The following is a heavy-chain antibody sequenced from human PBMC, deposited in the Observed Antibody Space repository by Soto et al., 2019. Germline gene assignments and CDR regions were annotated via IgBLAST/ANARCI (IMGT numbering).Heavy chain of an antibody. Sequence: LXGSLKVYFHCPGYTFTNYLIGWVLQMPGKGLEWMGIIYPGDSDTKYNPSFQGQVTISADKSITTTYLRWTSLKASDTAIYYCADSIFYYGMDVWGQGTTVTVSS. V-gene: IGHV5-51*01. CDR3: ADSIFYYGMDV. J-gene: IGHJ6*02. CDR2: IYPGDSDT. CDR1: GYTFTNYL.